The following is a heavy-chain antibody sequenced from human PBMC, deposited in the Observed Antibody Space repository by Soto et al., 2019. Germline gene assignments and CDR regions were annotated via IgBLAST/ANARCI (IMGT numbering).Heavy chain of an antibody. J-gene: IGHJ5*02. CDR1: GFTFSGSA. CDR2: IRSKANSYAT. V-gene: IGHV3-73*01. CDR3: TRREIPSSGWYPA. Sequence: PGGSLRLSCAASGFTFSGSAMHWVRQASGKGLEWVGRIRSKANSYATAYAASVKGRFTISRDNSKNTAYLQMNSLKTEDTAVYYCTRREIPSSGWYPAWGQGTLVTVSS. D-gene: IGHD6-19*01.